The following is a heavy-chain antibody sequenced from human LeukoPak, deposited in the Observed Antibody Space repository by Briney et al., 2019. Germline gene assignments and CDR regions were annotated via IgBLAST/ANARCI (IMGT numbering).Heavy chain of an antibody. Sequence: SETLSLTCTVSGGSISSYYWTWIRQPAGKGLEWIGRIYTTGSTNYNPSLSSRVTMSVDTSKNQFSLKLSSVTAADTAVYYCATHIAVAGKAGFDYWGQGTLVTVSS. J-gene: IGHJ4*02. CDR1: GGSISSYY. CDR3: ATHIAVAGKAGFDY. CDR2: IYTTGST. V-gene: IGHV4-4*07. D-gene: IGHD6-19*01.